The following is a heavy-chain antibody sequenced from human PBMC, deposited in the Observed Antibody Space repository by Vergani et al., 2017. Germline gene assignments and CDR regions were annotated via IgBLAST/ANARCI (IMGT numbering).Heavy chain of an antibody. V-gene: IGHV4-34*01. J-gene: IGHJ6*02. CDR3: ARGGYYYGSGSYYYYGMDV. CDR1: GGSFSGYY. Sequence: QVQLQQWGAGLLKPSETLSLTCAVYGGSFSGYYWSWIRQPPGKGLEWIGEINHSGSTNYNPSLKSRVTISVDTSKNQFSLKLSSVTAADTAVYYCARGGYYYGSGSYYYYGMDVWGQXP. CDR2: INHSGST. D-gene: IGHD3-10*01.